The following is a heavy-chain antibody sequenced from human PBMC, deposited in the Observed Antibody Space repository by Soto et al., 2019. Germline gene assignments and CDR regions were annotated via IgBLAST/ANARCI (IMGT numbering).Heavy chain of an antibody. D-gene: IGHD3-16*01. CDR3: ARVISGPTVGEGLIDY. V-gene: IGHV1-18*01. CDR2: ISAYNGNT. Sequence: QVQLVQSGAEVKKPGASVKVSCKASGYTFTSYGISWVRQAPGQGLEWMGWISAYNGNTNYAQKLQGRVTMTTDTSTSTAYMELRGLRSDDTAVYYCARVISGPTVGEGLIDYWGQGTLVTVSS. CDR1: GYTFTSYG. J-gene: IGHJ4*02.